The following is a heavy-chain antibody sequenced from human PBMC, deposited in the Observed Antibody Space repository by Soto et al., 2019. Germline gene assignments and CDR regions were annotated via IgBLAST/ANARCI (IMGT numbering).Heavy chain of an antibody. CDR1: GGSISSSNW. Sequence: VQLRQSGPGLVKPSGTLSLTCAVSGGSISSSNWWTWVRQAPGKGLEWIGEIYHSGNTYYNPSLQGRVTITVAKSNTQFSLKLNSVTAADTAVYYCATLPPRVVASLLPIPTWGQGTLVTVSS. CDR2: IYHSGNT. D-gene: IGHD1-26*01. CDR3: ATLPPRVVASLLPIPT. J-gene: IGHJ5*02. V-gene: IGHV4-4*02.